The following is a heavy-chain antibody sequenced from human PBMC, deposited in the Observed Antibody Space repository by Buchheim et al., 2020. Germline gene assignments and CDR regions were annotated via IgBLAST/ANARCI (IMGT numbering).Heavy chain of an antibody. V-gene: IGHV3-30*18. CDR1: GFTFSSYG. J-gene: IGHJ4*02. Sequence: VQLVESGGGLVKPGGSLRLSCAASGFTFSSYGMHWVRQAPGKGLEWVAVISYDGSNKYYADSVKGRFTISRDNSKNTLYLQMNSLRAEDTAVYYCAKGTTGYDSSGSLGFDYWGQGTL. D-gene: IGHD3-22*01. CDR3: AKGTTGYDSSGSLGFDY. CDR2: ISYDGSNK.